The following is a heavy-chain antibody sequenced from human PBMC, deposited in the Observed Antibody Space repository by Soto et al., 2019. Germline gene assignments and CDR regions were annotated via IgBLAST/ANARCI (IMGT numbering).Heavy chain of an antibody. CDR1: GFTFSSYA. V-gene: IGHV3-23*01. CDR3: AKEADSSGWSSPSY. CDR2: ISGSGGST. D-gene: IGHD6-19*01. J-gene: IGHJ4*02. Sequence: EVQLLESGGGLVQPGGSLRLSCAASGFTFSSYAMSWVRQAPGKGLEWVSAISGSGGSTYYADSVKGRFTISSDNSKNSLYVQRYSLRADDTAVYYCAKEADSSGWSSPSYWGQGTLVTVSS.